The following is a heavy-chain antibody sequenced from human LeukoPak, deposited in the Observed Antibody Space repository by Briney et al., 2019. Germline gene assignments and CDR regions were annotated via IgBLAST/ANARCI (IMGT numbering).Heavy chain of an antibody. CDR2: FDPEDGET. CDR3: AREGPIGRRVPIPFDY. J-gene: IGHJ4*02. D-gene: IGHD1-26*01. CDR1: GYTLTELS. V-gene: IGHV1-24*01. Sequence: ASVKVSRKVSGYTLTELSMHWVRQAPGKGLEWMGGFDPEDGETIYAQKFQGRVTMTEDTSTDTAYMELSSLRSEDTAVYYCAREGPIGRRVPIPFDYWGQGTLVTVSS.